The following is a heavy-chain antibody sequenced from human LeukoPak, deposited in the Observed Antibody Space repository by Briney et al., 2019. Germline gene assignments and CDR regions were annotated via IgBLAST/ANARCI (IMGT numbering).Heavy chain of an antibody. CDR3: ARGYWNYGGENWFDP. Sequence: ASVKVSCKASGYTFTSYYMHWVRQAPGQGLEWMGWINPNSGGTNYAQKFQGRVTMTRDTSISTAYMELSRLRSDDTAVYYCARGYWNYGGENWFDPWGQGTLVTVSS. CDR1: GYTFTSYY. J-gene: IGHJ5*02. V-gene: IGHV1-2*02. D-gene: IGHD1-7*01. CDR2: INPNSGGT.